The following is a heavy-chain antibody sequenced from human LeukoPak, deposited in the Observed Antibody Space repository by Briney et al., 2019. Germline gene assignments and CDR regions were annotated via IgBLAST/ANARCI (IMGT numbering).Heavy chain of an antibody. CDR3: ARGLSSVNDAFDI. D-gene: IGHD3-10*01. CDR2: IGASGSST. V-gene: IGHV3-23*01. Sequence: GGSLRLSCAASEFVFSSYAMNWVRQAPGKGLEWVSCIGASGSSTYYADSVKGRFAISRDNSKTTLYLQMNSLRAEDTAVYYCARGLSSVNDAFDIWGQGTMVTVSS. CDR1: EFVFSSYA. J-gene: IGHJ3*02.